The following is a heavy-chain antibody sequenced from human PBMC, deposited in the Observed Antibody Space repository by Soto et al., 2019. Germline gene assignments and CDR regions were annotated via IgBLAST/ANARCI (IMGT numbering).Heavy chain of an antibody. V-gene: IGHV3-21*01. CDR2: IASRSNYI. Sequence: GVSLRRSCLASGFTFRDYNVNWLRQTPGKGLEWVSSIASRSNYIYYADSLKGRFTVSRDNARNSLYLQVDNLRAEDTAVYYCARNRRIAVEMDVWGQGTTVTVSS. J-gene: IGHJ6*02. D-gene: IGHD2-21*01. CDR1: GFTFRDYN. CDR3: ARNRRIAVEMDV.